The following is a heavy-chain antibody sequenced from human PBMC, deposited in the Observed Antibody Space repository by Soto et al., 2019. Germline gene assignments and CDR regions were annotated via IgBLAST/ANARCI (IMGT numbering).Heavy chain of an antibody. CDR1: GYSISSGYY. J-gene: IGHJ5*02. D-gene: IGHD3-22*01. V-gene: IGHV4-38-2*01. CDR3: ARGGRITMIVVVIPPGWFDP. CDR2: IYHSGST. Sequence: LSLTCAVSGYSISSGYYWGWIRQPPGKGPEWIGSIYHSGSTYYNPSLKSRVTISVDTSKNQFSLKLSSVTAADTAVYYCARGGRITMIVVVIPPGWFDPWGQGTLVTVSS.